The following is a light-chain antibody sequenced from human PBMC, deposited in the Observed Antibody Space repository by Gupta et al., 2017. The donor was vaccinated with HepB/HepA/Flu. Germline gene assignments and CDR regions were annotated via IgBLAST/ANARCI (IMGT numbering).Light chain of an antibody. V-gene: IGLV1-44*01. CDR2: YND. Sequence: QSVLPQSTYVSGTPGQNVTISCSGSSSNVGRNNVNWYQQLPGTAPKLLIYYNDERPSGVPDRISGSKSGTSASLAISGLQSEDEADYYCAAWDTSLNVVVFGGGTKLTVL. CDR3: AAWDTSLNVVV. J-gene: IGLJ2*01. CDR1: SSNVGRNN.